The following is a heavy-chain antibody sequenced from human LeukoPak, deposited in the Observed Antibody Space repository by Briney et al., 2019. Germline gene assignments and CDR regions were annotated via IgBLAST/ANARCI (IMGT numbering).Heavy chain of an antibody. V-gene: IGHV4-34*01. Sequence: SETLSLTCAVYGGSFSGYYWSWIRQPPGKGLEWIGEINHSGSTNYNPSLKSRVTISVDTSKNQFSLKLSSVTAADTAVYYCGRGADYIGYYYYGMDVWGKGTTVTVSS. J-gene: IGHJ6*04. CDR2: INHSGST. D-gene: IGHD4-11*01. CDR3: GRGADYIGYYYYGMDV. CDR1: GGSFSGYY.